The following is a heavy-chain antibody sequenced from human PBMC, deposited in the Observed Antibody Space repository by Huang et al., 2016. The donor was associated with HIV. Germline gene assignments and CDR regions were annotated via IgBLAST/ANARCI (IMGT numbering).Heavy chain of an antibody. Sequence: QVQLVESGGGVVQPGRSLRLSGAAFGFTFNKFDMHWVRQAPGKGLEWGAIISYDGSSKYHADSVKGRFTISRDNSKNTVYLQMNSLRVEDTAVYYCAKDGRGSGTYYDYFEYWGQGTLVTVSS. V-gene: IGHV3-30*18. CDR1: GFTFNKFD. CDR3: AKDGRGSGTYYDYFEY. CDR2: ISYDGSSK. J-gene: IGHJ4*02. D-gene: IGHD1-26*01.